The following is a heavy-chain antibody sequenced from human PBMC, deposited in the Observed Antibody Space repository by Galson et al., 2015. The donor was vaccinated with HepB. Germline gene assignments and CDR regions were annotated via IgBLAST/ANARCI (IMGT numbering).Heavy chain of an antibody. CDR2: IYYSGTT. D-gene: IGHD2-15*01. J-gene: IGHJ4*02. CDR1: GGSINRSGFH. CDR3: ARVGGLLEVAAFDF. Sequence: SETLSLTCSVSGGSINRSGFHWGWIRQPPGKGLEWIGSIYYSGTTYYNPSLKSRVTISVDTSKNQFSLRLTSVTAADTGVYYCARVGGLLEVAAFDFWGQGSLVTVSS. V-gene: IGHV4-39*01.